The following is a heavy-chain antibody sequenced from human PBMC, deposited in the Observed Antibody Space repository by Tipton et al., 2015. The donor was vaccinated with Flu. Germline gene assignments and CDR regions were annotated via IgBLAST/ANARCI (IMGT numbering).Heavy chain of an antibody. Sequence: TLSLTCTVSGGSISGGSYYWSWIRQPAGKGLEWIGRIYTSGSTNYNPSLKSRVTISVDTSKNQFSLKLSSVTAADTAVYYCARGGQWLDEYFQHWGQGTLVTVSS. D-gene: IGHD6-19*01. J-gene: IGHJ1*01. CDR2: IYTSGST. V-gene: IGHV4-61*02. CDR1: GGSISGGSYY. CDR3: ARGGQWLDEYFQH.